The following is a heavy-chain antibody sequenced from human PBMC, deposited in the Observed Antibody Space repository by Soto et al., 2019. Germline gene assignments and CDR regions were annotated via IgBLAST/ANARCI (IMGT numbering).Heavy chain of an antibody. J-gene: IGHJ6*02. CDR1: GFTFSSYA. CDR3: ARDPLYNWNDAYYGMDV. CDR2: ISSNGGST. D-gene: IGHD1-20*01. Sequence: SLRLSCAASGFTFSSYAMHWVRQAPGKGLEYVSAISSNGGSTYYANSVKGRFTISRDNSKNTLYLQMGSLRAEDMAVYYCARDPLYNWNDAYYGMDVWGQGTTVTVAS. V-gene: IGHV3-64*01.